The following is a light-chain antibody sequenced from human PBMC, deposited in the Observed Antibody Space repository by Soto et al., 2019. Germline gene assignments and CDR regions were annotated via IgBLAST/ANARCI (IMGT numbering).Light chain of an antibody. J-gene: IGLJ1*01. CDR3: CSYAGSYPYV. CDR1: SSDVGGYNY. Sequence: QSALTQPRSVSGSPGQSVTISCTGTSSDVGGYNYVSWYQQHPGKAPKLRIYDVSKRPSGVPDRFSGSKSGNTASLTISWLQAADEADYYCCSYAGSYPYVFGTGTKLTVL. V-gene: IGLV2-11*01. CDR2: DVS.